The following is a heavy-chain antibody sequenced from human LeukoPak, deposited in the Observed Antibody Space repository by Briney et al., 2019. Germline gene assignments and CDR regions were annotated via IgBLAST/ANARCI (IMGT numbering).Heavy chain of an antibody. J-gene: IGHJ5*02. Sequence: SETLSLTCTVSGGAVSSGSYYWSWIRQPPGKGLEWIGYIYYSGSTNYNPSLKSRVTISVDTSKNQFSLKLSSVTAADTAVYYCARAVVVVAATFWFDPWGQGTLVTVSS. CDR3: ARAVVVVAATFWFDP. V-gene: IGHV4-61*01. D-gene: IGHD2-15*01. CDR1: GGAVSSGSYY. CDR2: IYYSGST.